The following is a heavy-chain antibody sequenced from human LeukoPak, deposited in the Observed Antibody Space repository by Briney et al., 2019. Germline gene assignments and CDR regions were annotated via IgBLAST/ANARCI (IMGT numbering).Heavy chain of an antibody. D-gene: IGHD5-18*01. J-gene: IGHJ6*02. CDR2: ISSTSTI. CDR3: ASRGYSYGPYGMDV. Sequence: PVGSLRLSCAASGFTFCSYGMNWVRESPGKGLGCCSYISSTSTIYYAASMKRRFTVSTDNSKHLLNLQMKSLRAEDTAVYYCASRGYSYGPYGMDVWGQGTTVTVSS. V-gene: IGHV3-48*04. CDR1: GFTFCSYG.